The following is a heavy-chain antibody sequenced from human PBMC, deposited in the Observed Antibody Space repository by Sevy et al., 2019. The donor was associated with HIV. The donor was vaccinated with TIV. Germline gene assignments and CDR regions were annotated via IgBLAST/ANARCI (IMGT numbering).Heavy chain of an antibody. CDR1: GYSFTSYW. V-gene: IGHV5-10-1*01. Sequence: GESLKISCKGSGYSFTSYWISWVRQMPGKGLEWMGRIDPSDSYTSYSPSFQGHVTISADKSISTAYLQWSSLKASDTAMYYCARRRGSGSYYNGPSNWFDPWGQGTLVTVSS. CDR3: ARRRGSGSYYNGPSNWFDP. J-gene: IGHJ5*02. CDR2: IDPSDSYT. D-gene: IGHD3-10*01.